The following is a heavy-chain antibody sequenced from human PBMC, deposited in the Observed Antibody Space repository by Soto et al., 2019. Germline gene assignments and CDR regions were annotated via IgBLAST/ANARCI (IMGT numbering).Heavy chain of an antibody. Sequence: EVQLVESGGTLVQPGGSLRLSCAASGFDASVNYMTWVRQAPGKGLEWVSLINAAGSTLYADSVKGRFTISRDDSNNTLSLQINSLRVEDTAMYSCVRETYYYGMDVWGQGTAVTVSS. J-gene: IGHJ6*02. CDR2: INAAGST. CDR3: VRETYYYGMDV. CDR1: GFDASVNY. V-gene: IGHV3-66*01.